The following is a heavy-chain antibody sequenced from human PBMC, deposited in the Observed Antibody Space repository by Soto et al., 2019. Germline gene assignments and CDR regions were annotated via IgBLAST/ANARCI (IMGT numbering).Heavy chain of an antibody. CDR1: GFTFSSYE. CDR3: ARDPPYSSGWSPSNYYYGMDV. Sequence: QSGGSLRLSCAASGFTFSSYEMNWVRQAPGKGLEWVSYTSSSGSTIYYADSVKGRFTISRDNAKNSLYLQMNSLRAEDTAVYYCARDPPYSSGWSPSNYYYGMDVWGQGTTVTVSS. CDR2: TSSSGSTI. J-gene: IGHJ6*02. D-gene: IGHD6-19*01. V-gene: IGHV3-48*03.